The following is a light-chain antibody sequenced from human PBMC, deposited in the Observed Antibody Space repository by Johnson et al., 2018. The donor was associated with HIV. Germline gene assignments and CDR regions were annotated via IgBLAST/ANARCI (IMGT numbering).Light chain of an antibody. CDR2: DNN. Sequence: QSALTQPPSVSAAPGQKVTISCSGTSSNIGNNYVSWYQQFPGTAPKLVIYDNNNRPSGIPDRFSGSKSGPSATLGITGLQTGDEADYYCGTWDSSLSAGGANYVFGTGTKVTVL. J-gene: IGLJ1*01. CDR3: GTWDSSLSAGGANYV. V-gene: IGLV1-51*01. CDR1: SSNIGNNY.